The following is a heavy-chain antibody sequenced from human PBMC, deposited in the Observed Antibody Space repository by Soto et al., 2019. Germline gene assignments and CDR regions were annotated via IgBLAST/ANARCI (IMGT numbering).Heavy chain of an antibody. CDR3: ARDVVATLWYHFDY. J-gene: IGHJ4*02. D-gene: IGHD5-12*01. CDR1: GFTFSSYW. V-gene: IGHV3-7*01. Sequence: PGGSLRLSCAASGFTFSSYWMSWVRQAPGKGLEWVANIKQDGSEKYYVDSVKGRFTISRDNAKNSLYLQMNSLRAEDTAVYYCARDVVATLWYHFDYWGQGTLVTVSS. CDR2: IKQDGSEK.